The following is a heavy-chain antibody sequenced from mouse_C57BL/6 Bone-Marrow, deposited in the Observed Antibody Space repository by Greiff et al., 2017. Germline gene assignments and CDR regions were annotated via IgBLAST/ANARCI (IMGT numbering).Heavy chain of an antibody. CDR2: IDPENGDT. J-gene: IGHJ4*01. Sequence: EVQLQQSGAELVRPGASVKLSCTASGFNIKDDYMHWVKQRPEQGLEWIGWIDPENGDTEYASKFQGKATITADTSSNTAYLQLSSLTSEDTAVYYCTSRKLNYYAMDYWGQRTSVTVSS. CDR3: TSRKLNYYAMDY. CDR1: GFNIKDDY. D-gene: IGHD3-2*02. V-gene: IGHV14-4*01.